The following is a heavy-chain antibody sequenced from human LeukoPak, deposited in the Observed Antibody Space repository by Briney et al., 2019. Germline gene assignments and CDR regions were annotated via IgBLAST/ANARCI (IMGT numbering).Heavy chain of an antibody. CDR2: INPNSGGT. J-gene: IGHJ4*02. D-gene: IGHD6-13*01. CDR1: GYTFTGYY. Sequence: VASVKVSCKASGYTFTGYYMNWVRQAPGQGLEWMGWINPNSGGTNYAQKFQGRVTMTRDTSISTAYMELSRLRSDDTAVYYCARSLPAVSRTDYWGKGTLVTVSS. CDR3: ARSLPAVSRTDY. V-gene: IGHV1-2*02.